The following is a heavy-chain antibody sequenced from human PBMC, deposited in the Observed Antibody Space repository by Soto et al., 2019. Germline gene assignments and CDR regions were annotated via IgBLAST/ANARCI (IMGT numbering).Heavy chain of an antibody. CDR2: VYYLGST. CDR3: ARDGYDGSGSPYPAY. CDR1: GGSMSEYF. J-gene: IGHJ4*02. D-gene: IGHD3-10*01. Sequence: SETLSLTCTVSGGSMSEYFWSWISQSPGKGLEWIGYVYYLGSTDYNPSLKSRVTISVDTSKRQFSLKLSSVTVADTAVYYCARDGYDGSGSPYPAYWGPGAQVTVSS. V-gene: IGHV4-59*01.